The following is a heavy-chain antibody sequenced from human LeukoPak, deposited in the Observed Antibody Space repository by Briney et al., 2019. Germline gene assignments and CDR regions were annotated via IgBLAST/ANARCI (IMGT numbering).Heavy chain of an antibody. V-gene: IGHV1-2*04. J-gene: IGHJ4*02. CDR1: GYTFTGYY. Sequence: ASVKVSCKASGYTFTGYYMHWVRQAPRQGLEWMGWINPNSGGTNYAQKFQGWVTMTRDTSISTAYMELSRLRSDDTAVYYCARSAYCTNGVCYRLQLGYWGQGTLVTVSS. D-gene: IGHD2-8*01. CDR3: ARSAYCTNGVCYRLQLGY. CDR2: INPNSGGT.